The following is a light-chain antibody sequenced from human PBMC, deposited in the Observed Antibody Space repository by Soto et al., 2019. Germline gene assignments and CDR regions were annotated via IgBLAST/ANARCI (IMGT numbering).Light chain of an antibody. Sequence: QYVLTQPPSVSGAPGQRVTISCTGSRSNIGAGYDVHWYQQLPGTAPKVLIYGNSNRPSGVPDRFSGSKSGTSASLAITGLQAEDEADYYCQTYDNSLSGHVFGTGTKVTVL. J-gene: IGLJ1*01. V-gene: IGLV1-40*01. CDR3: QTYDNSLSGHV. CDR1: RSNIGAGYD. CDR2: GNS.